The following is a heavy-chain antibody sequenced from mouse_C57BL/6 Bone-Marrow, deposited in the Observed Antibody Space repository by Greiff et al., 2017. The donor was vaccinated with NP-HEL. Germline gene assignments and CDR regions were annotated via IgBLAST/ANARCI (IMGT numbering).Heavy chain of an antibody. V-gene: IGHV1-80*01. CDR2: ISPGDGDT. D-gene: IGHD2-4*01. Sequence: VQGVESGAELVKPGASVKISCKASGYAFSSYWMNWVKQRPGKGLEWIGQISPGDGDTNYNGKFKGKATLTADKSSSTAYMQLSSLTSEDSAVYFCARTHYDYDGVFAYWGQGTLVTVSA. CDR3: ARTHYDYDGVFAY. CDR1: GYAFSSYW. J-gene: IGHJ3*01.